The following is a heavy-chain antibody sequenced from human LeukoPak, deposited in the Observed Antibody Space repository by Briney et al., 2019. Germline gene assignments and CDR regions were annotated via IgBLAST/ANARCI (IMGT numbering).Heavy chain of an antibody. CDR3: ARGPAGYN. CDR2: IYSGGST. J-gene: IGHJ4*02. Sequence: PGGSLRLSCAASGFTVSSNHMSWVRQAPGKGLEWVSVIYSGGSTDYADFVKGRFTISRDILKNTLYLQMNSLRAEDTAVYYCARGPAGYNWGQGTLVTVSS. CDR1: GFTVSSNH. D-gene: IGHD1-1*01. V-gene: IGHV3-53*01.